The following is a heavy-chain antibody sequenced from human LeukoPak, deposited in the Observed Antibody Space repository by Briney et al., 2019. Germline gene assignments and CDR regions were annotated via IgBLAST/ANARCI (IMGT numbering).Heavy chain of an antibody. V-gene: IGHV1-69*05. CDR2: IIPIFGTA. D-gene: IGHD5-24*01. CDR3: ATRIDGYNYRDY. J-gene: IGHJ4*02. Sequence: SVKVSCKASGGTFSSYAISWVRQARGQGLEWMGGIIPIFGTANYAQKFQGRVTITTDESTSTAYMELSSLRSEDTAVYYCATRIDGYNYRDYWGQGTLVTVSS. CDR1: GGTFSSYA.